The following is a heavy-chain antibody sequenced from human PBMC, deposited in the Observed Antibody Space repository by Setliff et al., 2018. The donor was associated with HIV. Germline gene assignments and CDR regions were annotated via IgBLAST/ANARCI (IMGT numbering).Heavy chain of an antibody. V-gene: IGHV1-18*01. CDR2: ISGYNGNT. CDR3: ARVGERWLQFYYFDN. Sequence: ASVKVSCKASGYTFTSYGISWVRQAPGQGLEWMGWISGYNGNTNYAQKVQGRVSMTTDTSTSTAYMELRSLRSDDTAVYYCARVGERWLQFYYFDNWGQGTLVTVSS. CDR1: GYTFTSYG. D-gene: IGHD5-12*01. J-gene: IGHJ4*02.